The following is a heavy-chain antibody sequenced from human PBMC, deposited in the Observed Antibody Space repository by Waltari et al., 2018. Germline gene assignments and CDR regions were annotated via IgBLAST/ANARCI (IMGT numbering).Heavy chain of an antibody. D-gene: IGHD2-15*01. Sequence: LVESGGAVVQSGRSLRLSCSSYRSAFTNDIMHWVRQAPGKGLEWVSAMSYDGYSRYYADSVKGRFTISRDDSLKTVYLQLDSLRVEDTAVYYCAREGYTSGRAGNFDYWGQGTLVTVSS. CDR3: AREGYTSGRAGNFDY. CDR1: RSAFTNDI. J-gene: IGHJ4*02. V-gene: IGHV3-30-3*01. CDR2: MSYDGYSR.